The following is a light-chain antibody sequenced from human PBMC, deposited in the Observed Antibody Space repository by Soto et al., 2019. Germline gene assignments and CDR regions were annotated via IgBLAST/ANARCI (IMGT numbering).Light chain of an antibody. Sequence: DIQMTQYPPTLSASGGDRVQVSCRASQSINNRLAWYQQNPGKAPNLLIYEASSLEGGVPSRFSGSGSGTEFTLTISSLQPDDFASYYCQQYTSYPLTFGGGTKVDI. CDR1: QSINNR. V-gene: IGKV1-5*03. CDR2: EAS. CDR3: QQYTSYPLT. J-gene: IGKJ4*01.